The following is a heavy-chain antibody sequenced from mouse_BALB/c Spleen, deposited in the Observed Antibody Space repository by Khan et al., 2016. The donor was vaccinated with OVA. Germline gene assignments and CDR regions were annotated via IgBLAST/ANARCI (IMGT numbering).Heavy chain of an antibody. V-gene: IGHV2-2*01. Sequence: QVQLKESGPGLVQPSQSLSITCTVSGFSLNTYGIHWIRQSQGKGLEWLGVIRSGGSTDYNGAFISRLNITKDNSKSQVFFKINSLQADDTAIYYCARNSYMYGFTYWGQGTLVTVSA. CDR1: GFSLNTYG. J-gene: IGHJ3*01. D-gene: IGHD2-14*01. CDR2: IRSGGST. CDR3: ARNSYMYGFTY.